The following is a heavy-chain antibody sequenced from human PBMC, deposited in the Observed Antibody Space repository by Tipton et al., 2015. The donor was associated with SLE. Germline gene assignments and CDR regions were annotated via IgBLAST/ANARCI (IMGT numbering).Heavy chain of an antibody. J-gene: IGHJ3*02. V-gene: IGHV4-39*07. CDR2: IYYSGTT. Sequence: GLVKPSETLSLICSVSGGSISRSSNYWAWIRQSPGKGLEWIGNIYYSGTTYYNPSLKSRLTISVDTSKNQFSLKLSSVTAADTAVYYCARVLDTLDIWGQGTLVTVS. CDR1: GGSISRSSNY. CDR3: ARVLDTLDI. D-gene: IGHD2-2*02.